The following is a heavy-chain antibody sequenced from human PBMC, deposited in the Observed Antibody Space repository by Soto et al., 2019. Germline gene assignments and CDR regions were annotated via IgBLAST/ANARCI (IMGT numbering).Heavy chain of an antibody. V-gene: IGHV3-30*18. Sequence: VQLVESGGGVVQPGRSLRLSCAASGFTFSSYGMHWVRQAPGKGLERVAVISYDGSNKYYADSVKGRFTISRDNSKNTLYLQMNSLRAEDTAVYYCAKALRYYYYYMDVWGKGTTVTVSS. CDR3: AKALRYYYYYMDV. CDR2: ISYDGSNK. CDR1: GFTFSSYG. J-gene: IGHJ6*03.